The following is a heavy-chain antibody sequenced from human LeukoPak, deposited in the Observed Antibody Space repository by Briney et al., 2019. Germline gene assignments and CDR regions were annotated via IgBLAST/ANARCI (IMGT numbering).Heavy chain of an antibody. D-gene: IGHD2-2*01. CDR2: ISGSGGST. V-gene: IGHV3-23*01. Sequence: GGSLRLSCAASGFTFSSHAMSWVRQAPGKGLEWVSAISGSGGSTYYADSVKGRFTISRDNSKNTLYLQMNSLRAEDTAVYYCAKAGNGYCSSTSCYVDYWGQGTLVTVSS. CDR3: AKAGNGYCSSTSCYVDY. CDR1: GFTFSSHA. J-gene: IGHJ4*02.